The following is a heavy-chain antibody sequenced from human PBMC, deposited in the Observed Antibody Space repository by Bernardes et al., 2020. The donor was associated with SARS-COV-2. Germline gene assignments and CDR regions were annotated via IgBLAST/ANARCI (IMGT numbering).Heavy chain of an antibody. D-gene: IGHD3-22*01. CDR3: ARDWGTDDSSGYDVPAFDY. J-gene: IGHJ4*02. CDR2: ISAYNGNK. CDR1: GYTFTSYG. V-gene: IGHV1-18*01. Sequence: ASVKVSCKASGYTFTSYGISWVRQAPGQGLEWMGWISAYNGNKNYPRRLRGRVTMTTDTSTSTAYMELRSLRSDDTAVYYCARDWGTDDSSGYDVPAFDYWGQGTLVTVTS.